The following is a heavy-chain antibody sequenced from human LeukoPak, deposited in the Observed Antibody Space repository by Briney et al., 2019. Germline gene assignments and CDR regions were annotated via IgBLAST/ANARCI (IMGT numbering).Heavy chain of an antibody. J-gene: IGHJ6*03. D-gene: IGHD6-25*01. V-gene: IGHV3-48*01. CDR1: GFTFSSYT. CDR3: ARFAAGGSYYYYMDV. CDR2: IGTSSTTI. Sequence: GGSLRLSCAAPGFTFSSYTMNWVRQPPGKGLEWVSNIGTSSTTIYYADSVKGRFTISRDNAKNSLYLQMNSLRADDTAVYYCARFAAGGSYYYYMDVWGKGTTVTVSS.